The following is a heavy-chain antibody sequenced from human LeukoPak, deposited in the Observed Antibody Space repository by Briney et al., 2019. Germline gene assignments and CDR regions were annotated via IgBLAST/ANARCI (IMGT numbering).Heavy chain of an antibody. CDR1: GFTFTSYA. CDR3: ARDSTTH. D-gene: IGHD1-14*01. V-gene: IGHV3-30-3*01. J-gene: IGHJ1*01. Sequence: PGGSLILSCAASGFTFTSYAMHWVRQAPGKGLEWVAVISYDGSNKYYADSVKGRFTISRDNSKNSLYLQMNSLRAEDTAVYYCARDSTTHWGQGTLVAVSS. CDR2: ISYDGSNK.